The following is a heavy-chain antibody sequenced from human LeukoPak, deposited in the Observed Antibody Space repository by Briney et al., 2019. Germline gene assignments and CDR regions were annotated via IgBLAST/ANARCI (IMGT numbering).Heavy chain of an antibody. Sequence: GGSLRLSCAASGFTFSSYSMNWVRQAPGKGLDSVSSISSSSSYIYYADSVKGRFTISRDNAKNSLYLQMNSLRAEDTAVYYCASYCSSTSCYNWFDPWGQGTLVTVSS. V-gene: IGHV3-21*01. CDR2: ISSSSSYI. D-gene: IGHD2-2*01. CDR3: ASYCSSTSCYNWFDP. J-gene: IGHJ5*02. CDR1: GFTFSSYS.